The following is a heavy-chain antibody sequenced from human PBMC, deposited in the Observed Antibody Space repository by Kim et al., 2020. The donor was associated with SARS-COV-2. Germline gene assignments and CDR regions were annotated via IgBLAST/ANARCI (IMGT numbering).Heavy chain of an antibody. Sequence: SETLSLTCTVSGGSISSYYWSWIRQPAGKGLEWIGRIYTSGSSNYNPSLKSRVTMSVDTSKNQFSLKLSSVTAADTAVYYCARDGVEGYENYYYYYGMDVWGQGTTVTVSS. CDR1: GGSISSYY. CDR2: IYTSGSS. CDR3: ARDGVEGYENYYYYYGMDV. J-gene: IGHJ6*02. V-gene: IGHV4-4*07. D-gene: IGHD3-3*01.